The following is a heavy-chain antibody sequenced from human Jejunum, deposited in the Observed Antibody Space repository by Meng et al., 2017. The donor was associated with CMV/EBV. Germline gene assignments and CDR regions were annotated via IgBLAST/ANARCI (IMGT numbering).Heavy chain of an antibody. Sequence: CAASGFTFSSSEMIWVRQAPGQGLEWVSYITSDGNTIYYADSVKGRFTISRDNAKSALYLQMNSLRADDTALYYCARLHLVAFYSWGQGTLVTVSS. CDR2: ITSDGNTI. CDR3: ARLHLVAFYS. D-gene: IGHD3-9*01. V-gene: IGHV3-48*03. J-gene: IGHJ4*02. CDR1: GFTFSSSE.